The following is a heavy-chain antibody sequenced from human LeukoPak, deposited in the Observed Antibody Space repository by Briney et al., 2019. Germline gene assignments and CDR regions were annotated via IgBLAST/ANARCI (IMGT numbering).Heavy chain of an antibody. Sequence: SGTLSLTCTVSAGSISSILYYWGWIRQPPGKGLEWIGSISYSGSTDYNPSLKSRVTISVDMSENQFSLKLSSVTAADTAVYYCARDNGSGYTKGYEHYYYYLDVWGKGTTVTVSS. D-gene: IGHD3-3*02. CDR1: AGSISSILYY. V-gene: IGHV4-39*07. CDR3: ARDNGSGYTKGYEHYYYYLDV. CDR2: ISYSGST. J-gene: IGHJ6*03.